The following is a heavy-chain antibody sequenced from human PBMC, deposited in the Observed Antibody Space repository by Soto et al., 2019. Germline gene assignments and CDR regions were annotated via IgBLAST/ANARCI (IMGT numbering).Heavy chain of an antibody. CDR1: GGSISSGGYY. Sequence: SETLSLTCTVSGGSISSGGYYWSWIRQHPGKGLEWIGYIYYSGSTYYNPSLKSRVTISVDTSKNQFSLKLSSVTAADTAVYYCARLGYCSGGSCHKIYDYWGQGTLVTVSS. CDR2: IYYSGST. V-gene: IGHV4-31*03. CDR3: ARLGYCSGGSCHKIYDY. J-gene: IGHJ4*02. D-gene: IGHD2-15*01.